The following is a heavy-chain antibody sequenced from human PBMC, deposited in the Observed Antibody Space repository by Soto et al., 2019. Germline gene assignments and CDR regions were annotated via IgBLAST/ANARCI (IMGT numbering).Heavy chain of an antibody. Sequence: ASVKVSCKASGYTFTSYAMHWVRQAPGQRLEWMGWINAGNGNTKYSQKFQGWVTMTRDTSISTAYMELSRLRSDDTAVYYCARGVWGAGPFFDYWGQGTLVTVSS. CDR3: ARGVWGAGPFFDY. D-gene: IGHD3-16*01. CDR1: GYTFTSYA. J-gene: IGHJ4*02. V-gene: IGHV1-3*01. CDR2: INAGNGNT.